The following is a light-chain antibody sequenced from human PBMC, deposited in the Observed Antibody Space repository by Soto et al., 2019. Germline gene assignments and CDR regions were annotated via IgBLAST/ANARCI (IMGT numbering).Light chain of an antibody. CDR3: QHRVNGPT. V-gene: IGKV3-11*01. CDR1: QSVSSY. Sequence: IVLTQSPATLSLSPGESATLSCRASQSVSSYLGWYQQKPGQAPRLLISDVSKRATGIPARFSGSGSGTDFTLTISILEPEDFAVYYCQHRVNGPTFGGGTKVEI. CDR2: DVS. J-gene: IGKJ4*01.